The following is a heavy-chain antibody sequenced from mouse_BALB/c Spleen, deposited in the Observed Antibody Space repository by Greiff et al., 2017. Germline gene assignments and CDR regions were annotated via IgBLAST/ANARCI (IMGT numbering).Heavy chain of an antibody. CDR1: GYSFTSYW. CDR3: TRFLTGHWYFDV. D-gene: IGHD4-1*01. V-gene: IGHV1-5*01. Sequence: EVQLQQSGTVLARPGASVKMSCKASGYSFTSYWMHWVKQRPGQGLEWIGAIYPGNSDTSYNQKFKGKAKLTAVTSASTAYMELSSLTNEDSAVYYCTRFLTGHWYFDVWGAGTTVTVSS. CDR2: IYPGNSDT. J-gene: IGHJ1*01.